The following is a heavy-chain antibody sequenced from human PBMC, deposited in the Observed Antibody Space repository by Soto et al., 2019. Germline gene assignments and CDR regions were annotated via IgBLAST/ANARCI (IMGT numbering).Heavy chain of an antibody. D-gene: IGHD3-3*01. J-gene: IGHJ4*02. CDR1: GGSISSYY. CDR2: IYYSGST. Sequence: SETLSLTCTVSGGSISSYYWSWIRQPPGKGLEWIGSIYYSGSTNYNPSPKSRVTISVDTSKNQFSLKLSSVTAADTAVYYCARTYYDFWSGSPRIDFDYWGQGTLVTVSS. CDR3: ARTYYDFWSGSPRIDFDY. V-gene: IGHV4-59*08.